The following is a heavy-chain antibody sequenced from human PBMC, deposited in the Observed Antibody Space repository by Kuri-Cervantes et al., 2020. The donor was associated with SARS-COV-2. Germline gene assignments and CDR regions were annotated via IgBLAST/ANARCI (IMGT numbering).Heavy chain of an antibody. Sequence: SLKISCAASGFTFSRYAMHWVRQAPGKGLEWVAVISYDGSNKDYTASGKGRFTISRDNSQNTLYLQMKSLRTEDTALYYCARDRVGVHDSWDQGTLVTVSS. CDR3: ARDRVGVHDS. J-gene: IGHJ4*02. CDR1: GFTFSRYA. D-gene: IGHD2-21*01. V-gene: IGHV3-30-3*01. CDR2: ISYDGSNK.